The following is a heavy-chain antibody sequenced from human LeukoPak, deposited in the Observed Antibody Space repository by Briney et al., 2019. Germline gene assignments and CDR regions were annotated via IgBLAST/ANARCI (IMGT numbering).Heavy chain of an antibody. CDR1: GGSISSYY. CDR2: IKGKTDGGTT. J-gene: IGHJ4*02. Sequence: PSETLSLTCTVSGGSISSYYWSWIRQPAGKGLEWIGRIKGKTDGGTTDYAAPVKGRFTISRDDSKNTLYLQMNSLKTEDTAVYYCTTEPYYDILTGYYRDFDYWGQGTLVTVSS. D-gene: IGHD3-9*01. V-gene: IGHV3-15*01. CDR3: TTEPYYDILTGYYRDFDY.